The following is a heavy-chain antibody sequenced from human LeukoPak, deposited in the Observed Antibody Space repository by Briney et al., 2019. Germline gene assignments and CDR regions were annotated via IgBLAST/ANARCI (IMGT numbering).Heavy chain of an antibody. Sequence: GGSLRLSCAASGFTFSSYAMSWVRQAPGKGLEWVSVIYSGGSTYYADSVKGRFTISRDNSKNTLYLQMNSLRAEDTAVYYCARDQRVWFGELPNYYYYMDVWGKGTTVTVSS. V-gene: IGHV3-53*01. CDR3: ARDQRVWFGELPNYYYYMDV. CDR2: IYSGGST. D-gene: IGHD3-10*01. J-gene: IGHJ6*03. CDR1: GFTFSSYA.